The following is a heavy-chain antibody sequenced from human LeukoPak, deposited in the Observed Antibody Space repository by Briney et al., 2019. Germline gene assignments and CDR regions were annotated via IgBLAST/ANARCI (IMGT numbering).Heavy chain of an antibody. CDR1: GGSFSGYY. V-gene: IGHV4-34*01. D-gene: IGHD6-6*01. J-gene: IGHJ4*02. CDR2: INHSGST. Sequence: SETLSLTSAVYGGSFSGYYWSWIRQPPGKGLEWIGEINHSGSTNYNPSLKSRVTISVDTSKNQFSLKLSSVTAADTAVYYCARAKRREYSSSFVDYWGQGTLVTASS. CDR3: ARAKRREYSSSFVDY.